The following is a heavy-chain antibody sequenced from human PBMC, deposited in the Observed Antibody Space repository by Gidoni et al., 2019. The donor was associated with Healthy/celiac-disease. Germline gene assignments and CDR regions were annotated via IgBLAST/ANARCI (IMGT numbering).Heavy chain of an antibody. CDR1: GGSFSGSY. Sequence: QVQLQQWGAGLLKPSETLSLTCAVYGGSFSGSYWSWIRQPPGKGLEWIGEINHSGSTNYNPSLKSRVTISVDTSKNQFSRKLSSVTAADTAVYYCARGRMGSIGGYSYGSFGYWGQGTLVTVSS. D-gene: IGHD5-18*01. V-gene: IGHV4-34*01. J-gene: IGHJ4*02. CDR2: INHSGST. CDR3: ARGRMGSIGGYSYGSFGY.